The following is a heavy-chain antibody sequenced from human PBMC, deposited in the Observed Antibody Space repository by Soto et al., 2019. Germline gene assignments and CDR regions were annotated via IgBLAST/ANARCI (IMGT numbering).Heavy chain of an antibody. Sequence: QVQLVESGGGLVKPGGSLRLSCAASGFTFSDYYMSWIRQAPGKGLEWVSYISSSGSTIYYADSVKGRFTISRDNAKNSLYLQTNSRRAEDTAVYYCASLYGSGSYFGYYYGMDVWGQGTTVTVSS. J-gene: IGHJ6*02. CDR1: GFTFSDYY. CDR3: ASLYGSGSYFGYYYGMDV. CDR2: ISSSGSTI. V-gene: IGHV3-11*01. D-gene: IGHD3-10*01.